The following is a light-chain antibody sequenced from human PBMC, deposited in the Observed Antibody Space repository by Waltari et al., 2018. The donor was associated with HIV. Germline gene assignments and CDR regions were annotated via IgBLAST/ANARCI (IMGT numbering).Light chain of an antibody. V-gene: IGKV3-15*01. CDR3: QQDKNWPPWT. CDR1: QSISSN. CDR2: GAN. Sequence: EIVMTQSPATLSVSPGERATLSCRASQSISSNLAWYQHKPGQAPRILINGANTRATGVPARFRGGGSEEEFTLTISSLHSGSVAIYYCQQDKNWPPWTFGQGTKVEIK. J-gene: IGKJ1*01.